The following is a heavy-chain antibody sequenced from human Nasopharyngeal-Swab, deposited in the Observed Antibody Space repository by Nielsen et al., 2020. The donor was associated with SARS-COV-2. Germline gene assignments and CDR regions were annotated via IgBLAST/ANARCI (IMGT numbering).Heavy chain of an antibody. CDR3: AKARRVGATGDY. V-gene: IGHV3-23*01. CDR2: ISGSGGST. Sequence: GGSLRLSCTVSGGSISSGGYYWSWIRQAPGKGLEWVSAISGSGGSTYYADSVKGRFTISRDNSKNTLYLQMNSLRAEDTAVYYCAKARRVGATGDYWGQGTLVTVSS. D-gene: IGHD1-26*01. CDR1: GGSISSGGYY. J-gene: IGHJ4*02.